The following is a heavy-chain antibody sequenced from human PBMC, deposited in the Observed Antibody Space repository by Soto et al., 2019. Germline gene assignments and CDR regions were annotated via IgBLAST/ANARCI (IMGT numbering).Heavy chain of an antibody. CDR2: IYHSGST. Sequence: QLQLQESGSGLVKPSQSLSLTCAVSGGSIGSGGYSWSWIRQPPGKGLEWIGYIYHSGSTYYNPSLKSRVTISVDRSKNQFSLKLSSVTAADTAVYYCARDPGRWGQGTLVTVSS. CDR1: GGSIGSGGYS. V-gene: IGHV4-30-2*01. CDR3: ARDPGR. J-gene: IGHJ4*02.